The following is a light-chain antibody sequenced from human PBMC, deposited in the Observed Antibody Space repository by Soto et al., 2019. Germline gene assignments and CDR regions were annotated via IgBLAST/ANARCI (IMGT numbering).Light chain of an antibody. V-gene: IGKV1-12*01. CDR1: QGISSW. CDR2: AAS. CDR3: QQAHSFPLLT. Sequence: DIQMTQSPSSVSASVGDRVTITCRASQGISSWLAWYQQKPGKAPKLLIYAASSFQSGVPSRFRGSGSGTDLDLTISILQPEDFAASYCQQAHSFPLLTFGGGTKVEIK. J-gene: IGKJ4*01.